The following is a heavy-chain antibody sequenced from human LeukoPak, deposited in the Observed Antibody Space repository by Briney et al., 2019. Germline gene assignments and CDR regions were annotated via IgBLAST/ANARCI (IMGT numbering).Heavy chain of an antibody. CDR3: ARGLQLWYPGDAFDI. CDR2: ISSDGSST. V-gene: IGHV3-74*01. J-gene: IGHJ3*02. Sequence: GGSLRLSCAASGFTFSSYWMHWVRQGPGKGLVWVSRISSDGSSTADADSVKGRFTISRDNAKNTLFLQMNSLRAEDTAVYYCARGLQLWYPGDAFDIWGQGTMVTVSS. D-gene: IGHD5-18*01. CDR1: GFTFSSYW.